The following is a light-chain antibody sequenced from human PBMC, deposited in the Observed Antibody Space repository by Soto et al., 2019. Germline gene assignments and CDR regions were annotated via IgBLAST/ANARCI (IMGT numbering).Light chain of an antibody. J-gene: IGKJ3*01. V-gene: IGKV3-20*01. Sequence: EIVLTQSPGTLSLSPGERATLSCRTSQSVSSSTLAWYQQKPGQAPRLLIYGTSTRATGIPDRFSGCGSGTDFTLTISRLEPEDFAVYYCHLYGTLVITFGPGTKVDLK. CDR1: QSVSSST. CDR2: GTS. CDR3: HLYGTLVIT.